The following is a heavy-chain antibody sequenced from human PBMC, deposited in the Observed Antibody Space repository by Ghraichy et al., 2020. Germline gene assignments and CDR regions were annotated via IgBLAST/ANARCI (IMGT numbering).Heavy chain of an antibody. J-gene: IGHJ4*02. CDR3: ATEANSGTYWWGY. V-gene: IGHV1-2*06. CDR2: INPNSGGT. D-gene: IGHD1-26*01. Sequence: ASVKVSCKASGYTFTDYYMHWVRQAPGQGLEWMGRINPNSGGTNYAQKFQGRVTMTRDTSISTAYMELSSLRSDDTAVYYCATEANSGTYWWGYWGQGTLVTVSS. CDR1: GYTFTDYY.